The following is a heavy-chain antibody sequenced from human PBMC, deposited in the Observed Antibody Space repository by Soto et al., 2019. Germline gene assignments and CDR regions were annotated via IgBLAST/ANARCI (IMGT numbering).Heavy chain of an antibody. Sequence: LRLSCAASGFTFSNAWMSWVRQAPGKGLEWVGRIKSKTDGGTTDYAAPVKGRFTISRDDSKNTLYLQVNSLKTEDTAVYYCTGQIAAAGPFDYWGQGTLVTVSS. CDR1: GFTFSNAW. CDR2: IKSKTDGGTT. J-gene: IGHJ4*02. D-gene: IGHD6-13*01. V-gene: IGHV3-15*01. CDR3: TGQIAAAGPFDY.